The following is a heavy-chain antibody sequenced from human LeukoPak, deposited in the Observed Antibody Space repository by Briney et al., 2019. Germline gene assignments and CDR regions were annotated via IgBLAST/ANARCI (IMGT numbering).Heavy chain of an antibody. CDR3: ARDLGSLYISTWYFFDY. J-gene: IGHJ4*02. V-gene: IGHV3-23*01. CDR2: ISGSGGST. CDR1: GFTFSSYA. D-gene: IGHD6-13*01. Sequence: PGGSLRLSCAASGFTFSSYAMSWVRQAPGKGLEWVSAISGSGGSTYYADSVKGRFTISRDNSKKTLYLQMNSLRAEDTAVYYCARDLGSLYISTWYFFDYWGQGTLVTVSS.